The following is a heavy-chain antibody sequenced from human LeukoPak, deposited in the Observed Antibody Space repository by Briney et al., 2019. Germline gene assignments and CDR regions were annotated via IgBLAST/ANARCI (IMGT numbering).Heavy chain of an antibody. Sequence: SVKVSYKASGGTFLRYAISWVRQAPGQGLEWMGRIIPIFGTANYAQKFQGRVTITTDESTSTAYMELSSLRSEDTAVYYCARDIGLLYDSSGGPGWDWGQGTLVTVSS. CDR3: ARDIGLLYDSSGGPGWD. CDR1: GGTFLRYA. D-gene: IGHD3-22*01. J-gene: IGHJ4*02. CDR2: IIPIFGTA. V-gene: IGHV1-69*05.